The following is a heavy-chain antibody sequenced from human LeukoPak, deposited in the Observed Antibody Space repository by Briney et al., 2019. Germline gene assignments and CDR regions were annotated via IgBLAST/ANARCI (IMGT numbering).Heavy chain of an antibody. J-gene: IGHJ3*02. CDR3: ARDSYVNDAFDI. D-gene: IGHD1-26*01. CDR1: GDSVSSNSAA. V-gene: IGHV6-1*01. CDR2: TYYRSKWYN. Sequence: SQTLSLTCAISGDSVSSNSAAWNWIRQPPSRGLEWLGRTYYRSKWYNDYAVSVKSRITINPDTSKNQFFLQVKSVTPEDTAVYYCARDSYVNDAFDIWGQGTMVTVSS.